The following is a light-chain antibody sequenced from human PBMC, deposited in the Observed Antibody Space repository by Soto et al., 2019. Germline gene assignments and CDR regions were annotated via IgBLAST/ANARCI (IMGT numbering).Light chain of an antibody. Sequence: EIVLTQSPGTLSLSPRERATLSCRASQSVSSTYLAWYQQRPGQTPKLLIYEASTRATGIPDRFSGSGSGTDYTLTIGRLEPEDFAVYFCQHYGDSRTFGQGTKVDIK. CDR2: EAS. J-gene: IGKJ1*01. CDR3: QHYGDSRT. CDR1: QSVSSTY. V-gene: IGKV3-20*01.